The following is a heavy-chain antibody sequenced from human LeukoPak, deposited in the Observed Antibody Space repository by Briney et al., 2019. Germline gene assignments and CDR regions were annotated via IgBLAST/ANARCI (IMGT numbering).Heavy chain of an antibody. CDR2: IIPIFGTA. Sequence: SVKVSCKASGGTFSSYAISWVRQAPGHGLEWMGGIIPIFGTANYAQKFQGRVTITTDESTSTAYMELSSLRSEDTAVYYCARARLGDRSSGTPGSWGQGTLVTVSS. D-gene: IGHD6-19*01. J-gene: IGHJ5*02. V-gene: IGHV1-69*05. CDR1: GGTFSSYA. CDR3: ARARLGDRSSGTPGS.